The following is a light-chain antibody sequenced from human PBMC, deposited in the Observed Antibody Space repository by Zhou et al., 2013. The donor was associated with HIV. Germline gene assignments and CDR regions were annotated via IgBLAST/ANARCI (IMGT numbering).Light chain of an antibody. V-gene: IGKV2-28*01. CDR3: MQGLQTPRT. Sequence: DIVMTQSPLSLPVTPGEPASISCRSSQSLLYSNGNNYLDWYLQKPGQSPHLLIYLGSNRASRGPVTGSVAVDQAQILLLKIQQSGGLRMSGFSYCMQGLQTPRTFG. J-gene: IGKJ1*01. CDR2: LGS. CDR1: QSLLYSNGNNY.